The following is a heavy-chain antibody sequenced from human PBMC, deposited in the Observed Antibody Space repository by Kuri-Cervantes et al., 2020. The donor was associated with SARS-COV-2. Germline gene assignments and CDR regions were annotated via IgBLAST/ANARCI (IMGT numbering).Heavy chain of an antibody. Sequence: GSLRLSCTVSGASISSSTYYWSWIRQPPGKGLEWIGYIYYSGSTNYNPSLKSRVTISVDTSKNQFSLKLSSVTAADTAVYYCARHIPYYDFWSGYYDAFDIWGQGTMVTVSS. CDR3: ARHIPYYDFWSGYYDAFDI. V-gene: IGHV4-61*05. CDR2: IYYSGST. CDR1: GASISSSTYY. J-gene: IGHJ3*02. D-gene: IGHD3-3*01.